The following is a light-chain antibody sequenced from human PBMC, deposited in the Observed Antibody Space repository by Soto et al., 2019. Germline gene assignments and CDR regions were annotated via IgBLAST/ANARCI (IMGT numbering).Light chain of an antibody. CDR3: QQYDTLWT. J-gene: IGKJ1*01. CDR1: QSISSW. CDR2: HAS. Sequence: DIQMTQSPSTLSASVGDRVTITFRASQSISSWLAWYQQKPGKAPKLLIYHASDLESGVPSRFSGSGSGTEFTLTISSLQPDDFATYYCQQYDTLWTFGQGTKVDIK. V-gene: IGKV1-5*01.